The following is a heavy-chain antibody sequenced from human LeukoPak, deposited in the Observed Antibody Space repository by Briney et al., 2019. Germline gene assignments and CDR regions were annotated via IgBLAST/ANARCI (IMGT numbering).Heavy chain of an antibody. J-gene: IGHJ4*02. CDR3: AGQAMVRGVIRSY. V-gene: IGHV4-34*01. CDR2: INHSGST. Sequence: SETLSLTCAVYGGSFSGYYWSWIRQPPGNGLEWIGEINHSGSTNYNPSLKRRVTISVDTSKNQFSLKLSSVTAADTAVYYCAGQAMVRGVIRSYWGQGTLVTVSS. D-gene: IGHD3-10*01. CDR1: GGSFSGYY.